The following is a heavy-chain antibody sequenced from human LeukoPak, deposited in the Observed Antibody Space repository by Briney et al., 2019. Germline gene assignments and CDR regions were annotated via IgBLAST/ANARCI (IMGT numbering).Heavy chain of an antibody. CDR2: IYYSGST. V-gene: IGHV4-39*07. D-gene: IGHD6-13*01. CDR1: GGSISSSSYY. CDR3: ARGPRPSYSGGWYGRSYYFDY. J-gene: IGHJ4*02. Sequence: PSETLSLTCTVSGGSISSSSYYWGWIRQPPGKGLEWIGSIYYSGSTYYNPSLKSRVTISVDTSKNQFSLKLSSVTAADTAVYYCARGPRPSYSGGWYGRSYYFDYWGQGTLVTVSS.